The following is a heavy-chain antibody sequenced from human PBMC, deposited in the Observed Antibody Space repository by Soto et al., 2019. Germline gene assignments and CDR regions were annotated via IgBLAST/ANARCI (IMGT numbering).Heavy chain of an antibody. CDR2: ISGSGSST. Sequence: GGSLRLSCAASGFTFRNYAMTWVRQAPGKGLEWVSGISGSGSSTYYADSVKGWFTISRDNSNNALSLQMNVLRADDTAVYYCAKGYYYDSSGNYAVRESSFDSWGQGTLVTVSS. J-gene: IGHJ4*02. V-gene: IGHV3-23*01. CDR3: AKGYYYDSSGNYAVRESSFDS. CDR1: GFTFRNYA. D-gene: IGHD3-22*01.